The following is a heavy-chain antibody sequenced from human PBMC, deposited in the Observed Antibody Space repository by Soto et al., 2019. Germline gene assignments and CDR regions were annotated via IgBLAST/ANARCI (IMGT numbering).Heavy chain of an antibody. D-gene: IGHD3-3*01. CDR3: ARVRDFWSGYYLDY. Sequence: ASVKVSCKASGYTFTSYAMHWVRQAPGQRLEWMGWINAGNGNTKYSQKFQGRVTITRDTSASTACMELSSLRSEDTAVYYCARVRDFWSGYYLDYWGQGTLVTVSS. CDR2: INAGNGNT. CDR1: GYTFTSYA. V-gene: IGHV1-3*01. J-gene: IGHJ4*02.